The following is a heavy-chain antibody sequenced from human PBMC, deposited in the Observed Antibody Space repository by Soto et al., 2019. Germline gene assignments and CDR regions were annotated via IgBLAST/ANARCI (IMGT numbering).Heavy chain of an antibody. CDR2: IYPGDSDT. Sequence: GVCLKCSCKGSGYSFTSYWIGWVRQMPGKGLEWIGIIYPGDSDTRYSPSFQGQVTISADKSISTAYLHWSSLKASDTAMYYCASAYSGSPYDAFDIWGQGTMVTVSS. CDR1: GYSFTSYW. D-gene: IGHD1-26*01. CDR3: ASAYSGSPYDAFDI. J-gene: IGHJ3*02. V-gene: IGHV5-51*01.